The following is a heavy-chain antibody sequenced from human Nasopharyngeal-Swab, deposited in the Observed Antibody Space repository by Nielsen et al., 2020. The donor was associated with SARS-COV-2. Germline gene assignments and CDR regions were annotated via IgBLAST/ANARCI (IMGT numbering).Heavy chain of an antibody. D-gene: IGHD2-2*01. Sequence: GGSLRLSCTGSGLIFSRDWMSWVRQAPGKGLEWVAMVKRDGGERYYADSVRGRFTMSRDNAKNAMYLQMNSLRAEDTAVYFCTSIDTATAMPGWAYWGQGTLVTVSS. CDR2: VKRDGGER. J-gene: IGHJ4*02. CDR3: TSIDTATAMPGWAY. V-gene: IGHV3-7*03. CDR1: GLIFSRDW.